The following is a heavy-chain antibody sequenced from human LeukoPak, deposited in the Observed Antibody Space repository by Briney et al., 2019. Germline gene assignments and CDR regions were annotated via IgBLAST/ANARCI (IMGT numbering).Heavy chain of an antibody. CDR1: GGSIGSHY. J-gene: IGHJ4*02. CDR3: ARENTAMADFDY. CDR2: IYYSGST. Sequence: SETLSLTCTVSGGSIGSHYWSWIRQPPGKGLEWIGYIYYSGSTNYNPSLKSRVTISVDTSKNQFSLKLSSVTAADTAVYYCARENTAMADFDYWGQGTLVTVSS. V-gene: IGHV4-59*11. D-gene: IGHD5-18*01.